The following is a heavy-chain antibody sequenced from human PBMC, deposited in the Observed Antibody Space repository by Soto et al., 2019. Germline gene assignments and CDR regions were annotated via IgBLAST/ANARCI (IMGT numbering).Heavy chain of an antibody. CDR3: VRDVTKNLRDRFEP. CDR1: GASLSRYY. V-gene: IGHV4-4*07. Sequence: PSETLSLTCNVSGASLSRYYWSWIRQPPGKGLESIGRIYATGDTDYNPSLKSRISMSVDMSKKQFSLTLRSVTDADTALYYCVRDVTKNLRDRFEPWGRGILVTVSS. D-gene: IGHD2-21*02. J-gene: IGHJ5*02. CDR2: IYATGDT.